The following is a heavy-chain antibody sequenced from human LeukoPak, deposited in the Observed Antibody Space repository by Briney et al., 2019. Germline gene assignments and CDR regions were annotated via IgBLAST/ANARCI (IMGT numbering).Heavy chain of an antibody. CDR1: GGSISSYY. D-gene: IGHD2-15*01. CDR3: ARARGRLLLIDY. Sequence: SETLSLTCTVSGGSISSYYWTWIRQPAGKGLEWIGRIYSSGSTDYNPSLKSRVTMSVDTSKNQFSLNLTSVTAADSAVYYCARARGRLLLIDYWGQGTLVTVSS. V-gene: IGHV4-4*07. J-gene: IGHJ4*02. CDR2: IYSSGST.